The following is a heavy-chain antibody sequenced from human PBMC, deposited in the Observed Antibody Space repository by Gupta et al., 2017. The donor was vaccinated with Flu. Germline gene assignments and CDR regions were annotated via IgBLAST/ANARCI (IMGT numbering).Heavy chain of an antibody. CDR2: ISGSGGST. V-gene: IGHV3-23*01. J-gene: IGHJ4*02. CDR3: AKIDRKGFDY. Sequence: FTFSSYAMSWVRQAPGKGLEWVSAISGSGGSTYYADSVKGRFTISRDNSKNTLYLQTNSLRAEDTAVYYCAKIDRKGFDYWGQGTLVTVSS. CDR1: FTFSSYA.